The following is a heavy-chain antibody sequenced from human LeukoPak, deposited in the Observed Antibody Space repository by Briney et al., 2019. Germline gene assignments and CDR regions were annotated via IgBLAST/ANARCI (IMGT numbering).Heavy chain of an antibody. CDR3: AKLFCSSTSCSYDY. CDR1: GFTFTSYA. D-gene: IGHD2-2*01. J-gene: IGHJ4*02. Sequence: GGSLRLSCAASGFTFTSYAMSWVRQAPGKGLEWVSAISGSGGRTYYGDSVKGRFTISRDNAKNSLYLQMNSLRAEDTAVYYCAKLFCSSTSCSYDYWGQGTLVTVSS. V-gene: IGHV3-23*01. CDR2: ISGSGGRT.